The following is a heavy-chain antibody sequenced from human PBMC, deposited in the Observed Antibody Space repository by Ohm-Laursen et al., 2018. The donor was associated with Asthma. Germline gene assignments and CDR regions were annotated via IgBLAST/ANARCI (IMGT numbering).Heavy chain of an antibody. CDR3: ARIGPEWELPGREYPLHH. Sequence: SLRLSCTAFGYTFSRYSIHWVRQVPGKGLEWVASISTASTFIYYADSVRGRFTTSRDNAKNSVYLQMNSLRAEDTALYYCARIGPEWELPGREYPLHHWGQGTQVTVSS. V-gene: IGHV3-21*01. CDR2: ISTASTFI. CDR1: GYTFSRYS. D-gene: IGHD1-26*01. J-gene: IGHJ1*01.